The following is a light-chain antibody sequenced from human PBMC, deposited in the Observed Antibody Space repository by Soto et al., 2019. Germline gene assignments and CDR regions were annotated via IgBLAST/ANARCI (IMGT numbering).Light chain of an antibody. CDR1: QSTGTW. V-gene: IGKV1-5*03. J-gene: IGKJ1*01. CDR3: QPYNTFPWT. CDR2: KAS. Sequence: DIQRTRSPSTLSAAIGDRVTITCRASQSTGTWLAWYQQKPGKAPKLLIYKASSLQSGVPSRFSGSGAGTEFTLSISSLQPDDFATYYCQPYNTFPWTFGQGTKVDIK.